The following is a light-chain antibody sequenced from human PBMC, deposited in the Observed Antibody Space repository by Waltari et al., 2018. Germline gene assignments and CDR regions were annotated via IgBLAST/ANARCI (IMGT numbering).Light chain of an antibody. J-gene: IGKJ3*01. CDR2: AAS. CDR3: QQSYSTLFT. V-gene: IGKV1-39*01. CDR1: QSISSY. Sequence: DIQMTQSPSSLSASVGDRVTITCRASQSISSYLNWYQQKPGKAPKFLIHAASSLQSGVPSRFSGSGSGTDFTLTISSLQPEDFATYYCQQSYSTLFTFGPGTKVDIK.